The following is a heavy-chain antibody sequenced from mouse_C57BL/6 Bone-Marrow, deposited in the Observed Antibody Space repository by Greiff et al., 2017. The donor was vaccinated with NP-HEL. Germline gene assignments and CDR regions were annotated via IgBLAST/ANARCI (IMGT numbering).Heavy chain of an antibody. J-gene: IGHJ2*01. V-gene: IGHV1-76*01. D-gene: IGHD1-1*01. CDR2: IYPGSGNT. CDR3: AIHYYGSSLYYFDY. Sequence: QVQLQQSGAELVRPGASVKLSCKASGYTFTDYYINWAKQRPGQGLEWIARIYPGSGNTYYNEKFKGKATLTAEKSSSTAYMQLSSLTSEDSAVYFCAIHYYGSSLYYFDYWGQGTTLTVSS. CDR1: GYTFTDYY.